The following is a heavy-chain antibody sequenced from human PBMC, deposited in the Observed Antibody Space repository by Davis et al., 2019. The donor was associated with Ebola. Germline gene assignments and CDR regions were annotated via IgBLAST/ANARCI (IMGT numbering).Heavy chain of an antibody. CDR2: INAGNGNT. J-gene: IGHJ6*02. Sequence: AASVKVSCKASAYTFTSYAMHWVRQAPGQRLEWMGWINAGNGNTKYSQKFQGRVTITRDTSASTAYMELSSLRSEDTAVYYCARGSSKAYYYYGMDVWPRDHGHRLL. CDR3: ARGSSKAYYYYGMDV. V-gene: IGHV1-3*01. D-gene: IGHD6-6*01. CDR1: AYTFTSYA.